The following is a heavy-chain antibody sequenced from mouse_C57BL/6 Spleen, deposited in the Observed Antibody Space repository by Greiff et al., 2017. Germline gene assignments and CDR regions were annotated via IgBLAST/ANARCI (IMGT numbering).Heavy chain of an antibody. J-gene: IGHJ2*01. CDR1: GFTFSDYG. D-gene: IGHD1-1*01. CDR3: ATFTTVAHFDY. CDR2: ISSGSSTI. Sequence: EVKLVESGGGLVKPGGSLKLSCAASGFTFSDYGMHWVRQAPEKGLEWVAYISSGSSTIYYADTVKGRFTISRDNAKNTLFLQMTSLRSEDTAMYYCATFTTVAHFDYWGQGTTLTVSS. V-gene: IGHV5-17*01.